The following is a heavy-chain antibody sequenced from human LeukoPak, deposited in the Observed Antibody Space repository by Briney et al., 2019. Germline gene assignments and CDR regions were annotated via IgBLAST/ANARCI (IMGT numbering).Heavy chain of an antibody. Sequence: SETLSLTCIVSGGSLSSSSYYWGWIRQPPGKGLEWIGTIYYSGSTYYNPSLKSRVTISVDSSKNQFSLKLSSVTAADTAVFYCATLYGSSAGTFDIWSQGTVPTVSS. CDR3: ATLYGSSAGTFDI. V-gene: IGHV4-39*01. CDR1: GGSLSSSSYY. J-gene: IGHJ3*02. D-gene: IGHD6-6*01. CDR2: IYYSGST.